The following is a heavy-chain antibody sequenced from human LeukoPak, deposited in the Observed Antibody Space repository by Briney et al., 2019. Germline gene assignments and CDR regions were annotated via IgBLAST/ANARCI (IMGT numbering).Heavy chain of an antibody. Sequence: PSETLSLTCTVSGGSISSYYWGWSRQPPGKGLEWIGSIYYSGSTNYNPSLKSRVTISVDTSKNQFSLKLSSVTAADTAVYYCARAGWGAYCGGDCYSGWFDPWGQGTLVTVSS. D-gene: IGHD2-21*02. J-gene: IGHJ5*02. CDR2: IYYSGST. V-gene: IGHV4-59*01. CDR3: ARAGWGAYCGGDCYSGWFDP. CDR1: GGSISSYY.